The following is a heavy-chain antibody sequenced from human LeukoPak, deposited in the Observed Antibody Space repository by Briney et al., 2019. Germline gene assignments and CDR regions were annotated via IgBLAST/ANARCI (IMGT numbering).Heavy chain of an antibody. CDR1: GFTFSSYA. CDR2: ITGSGST. Sequence: GGSLRLSCAASGFTFSSYAMSWVRQAPGKGLEWVSAITGSGSTYYADSVKGRFTISRDNAKNSLYLQMNTLRAEDTAVYYCARDLGAVGRDWYLDLWGRGTLVTVSS. D-gene: IGHD1-26*01. J-gene: IGHJ2*01. CDR3: ARDLGAVGRDWYLDL. V-gene: IGHV3-23*01.